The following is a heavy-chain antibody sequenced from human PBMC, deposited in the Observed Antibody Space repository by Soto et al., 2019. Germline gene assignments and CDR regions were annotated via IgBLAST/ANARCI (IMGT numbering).Heavy chain of an antibody. Sequence: GGSLRLSCAASGFTFSSYTMTWVRQAPGKGPEWVSSISGNGESTKYADSVKGRFTISRDNSKNTLYLQINSLRAEDTAVYYYARSRIVMIVVVVPYFFGSWGQGALVTVSS. D-gene: IGHD3-22*01. J-gene: IGHJ4*02. CDR1: GFTFSSYT. CDR3: ARSRIVMIVVVVPYFFGS. V-gene: IGHV3-23*01. CDR2: ISGNGEST.